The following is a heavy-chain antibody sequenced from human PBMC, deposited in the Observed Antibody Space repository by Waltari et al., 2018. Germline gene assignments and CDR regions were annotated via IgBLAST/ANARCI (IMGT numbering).Heavy chain of an antibody. D-gene: IGHD2-2*01. V-gene: IGHV3-23*01. CDR1: GFTFSSYA. J-gene: IGHJ4*02. CDR3: AKDPSIVVVPGEFDY. CDR2: ISGSGGSK. Sequence: EVQLLESGGGLVQPGGSLRLSCAASGFTFSSYAMSWVRQAPGKGLEWVSAISGSGGSKYYADSVKGRFTSSRDNSKNTLDLQMNSLRAEETAVYYCAKDPSIVVVPGEFDYWGQGTRVTVSS.